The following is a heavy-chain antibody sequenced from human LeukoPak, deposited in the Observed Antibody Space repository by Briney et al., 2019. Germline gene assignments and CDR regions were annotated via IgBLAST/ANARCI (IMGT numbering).Heavy chain of an antibody. Sequence: GGSLRLSCAASGFTFSSYGIHWVRQAPGKGLEWVAFIRYDGSNKYYPDSVKGRFTISRDNFKNTLYLQMNSLRAENTAVYYCAKTGPSYCSGGSCYPYYFDFWGQGTLVTVSS. CDR3: AKTGPSYCSGGSCYPYYFDF. CDR1: GFTFSSYG. D-gene: IGHD2-15*01. V-gene: IGHV3-30*02. CDR2: IRYDGSNK. J-gene: IGHJ4*02.